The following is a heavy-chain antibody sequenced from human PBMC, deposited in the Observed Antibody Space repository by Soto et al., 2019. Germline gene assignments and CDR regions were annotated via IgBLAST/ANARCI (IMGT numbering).Heavy chain of an antibody. CDR1: GFTFSTYA. J-gene: IGHJ4*02. CDR3: ARSHSSSWHNFDY. V-gene: IGHV3-30*04. D-gene: IGHD6-13*01. Sequence: GGSLRLSCAASGFTFSTYAMHWVRQAPGKGLEWVAVISYDGSNEYYADSVKGRFTISRDNSRNTLYLQMNSLRAEDTAVYNCARSHSSSWHNFDYWGQGTLVTVSS. CDR2: ISYDGSNE.